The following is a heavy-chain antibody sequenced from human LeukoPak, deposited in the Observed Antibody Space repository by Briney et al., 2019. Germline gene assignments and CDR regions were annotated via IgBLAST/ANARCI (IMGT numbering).Heavy chain of an antibody. D-gene: IGHD3-9*01. CDR2: IYYSGST. CDR1: GGSISSGDYY. CDR3: ARETSNILTGYPDY. Sequence: NPSQTLSLTCTVSGGSISSGDYYWSWIRQPPGKGLEWIGYIYYSGSTYYNPSLKSRVTISVDTSKNQFSLKLSSVTAADTAVYCCARETSNILTGYPDYWGQGTLVTVSS. V-gene: IGHV4-30-4*01. J-gene: IGHJ4*02.